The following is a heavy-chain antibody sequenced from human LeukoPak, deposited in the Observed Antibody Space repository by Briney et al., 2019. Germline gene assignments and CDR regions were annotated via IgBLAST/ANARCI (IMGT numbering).Heavy chain of an antibody. V-gene: IGHV3-48*01. D-gene: IGHD3-22*01. CDR2: ISSTSSTI. Sequence: PGGSLRLSCAASGFTFSTYSMNWVRQAPGKGLEWVSYISSTSSTIYYADSVKGRFTISRDNAKNSLYLQMNSLRAEDTAVYYCAKDFYYDSRGYYGSDPWGQGTLVTVSS. CDR3: AKDFYYDSRGYYGSDP. J-gene: IGHJ5*02. CDR1: GFTFSTYS.